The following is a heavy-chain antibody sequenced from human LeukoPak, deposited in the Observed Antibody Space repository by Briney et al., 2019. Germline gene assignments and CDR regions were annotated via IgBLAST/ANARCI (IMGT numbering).Heavy chain of an antibody. Sequence: PSETLSLTCAVYGGSFSGYYWSWIRQPPGKGLEWIGEINHSGSTYYNPSLKRRVTISVDTSKNQFSLKLSSVTAADTAVYYCARHPRVRGGSGPPTPYYFDYWGRGTLVTVSS. J-gene: IGHJ4*02. CDR2: INHSGST. D-gene: IGHD3-10*01. CDR1: GGSFSGYY. CDR3: ARHPRVRGGSGPPTPYYFDY. V-gene: IGHV4-34*01.